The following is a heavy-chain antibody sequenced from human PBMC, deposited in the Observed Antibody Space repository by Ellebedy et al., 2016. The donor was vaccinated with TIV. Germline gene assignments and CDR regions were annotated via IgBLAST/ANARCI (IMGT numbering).Heavy chain of an antibody. Sequence: PGGSLRLSCAASGFTFSSYGMHWVRQAPGKGLEWVAVIWYDGSNKYYADSVKGRFTISRDNSKNTLYLQMNRLRAEDTAVYYCAKDHNSGRAVAFDYWGQGTLVTVSS. D-gene: IGHD1-26*01. CDR3: AKDHNSGRAVAFDY. J-gene: IGHJ4*02. CDR1: GFTFSSYG. CDR2: IWYDGSNK. V-gene: IGHV3-33*06.